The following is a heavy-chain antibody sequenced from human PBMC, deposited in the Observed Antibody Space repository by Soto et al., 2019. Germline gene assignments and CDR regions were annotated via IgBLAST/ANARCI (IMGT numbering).Heavy chain of an antibody. D-gene: IGHD1-20*01. CDR2: IGTSGSTT. Sequence: EVQLLESGGGLVQPGGSLRLSCAASGFIFNDYAMSWVRQAPGKGLEWVSAIGTSGSTTYYADSVKGRFTISRDNSKNTLFLQMNGLRGEDTAVYHCAKSSGPISITGRRHADYWSQGTPVTVFS. CDR3: AKSSGPISITGRRHADY. CDR1: GFIFNDYA. V-gene: IGHV3-23*01. J-gene: IGHJ4*02.